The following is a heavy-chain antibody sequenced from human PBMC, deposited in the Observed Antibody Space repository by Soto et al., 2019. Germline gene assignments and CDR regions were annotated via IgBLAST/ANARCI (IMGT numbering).Heavy chain of an antibody. CDR3: VRDRALDSSGHWFDT. D-gene: IGHD6-19*01. Sequence: SETLSLTCAVSGYSISLGYYWGWIRQPPGKGLEWIGSIYHSGNTYYNPSLKSRVSISLDTSKNHFSLELTSVTAADTAIYYCVRDRALDSSGHWFDTWGQGILVTVSS. J-gene: IGHJ5*02. V-gene: IGHV4-38-2*02. CDR2: IYHSGNT. CDR1: GYSISLGYY.